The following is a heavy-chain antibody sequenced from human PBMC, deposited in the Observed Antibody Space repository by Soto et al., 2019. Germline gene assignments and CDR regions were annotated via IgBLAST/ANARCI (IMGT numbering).Heavy chain of an antibody. Sequence: SETLSLTCTVSGGSISSSSYYWGWIRQPPGKGLEWIGSIYYSGSTYYNPPLKSRVTISVDTSKNQFSLKLSSVTAADTAVYYCAIQEYGSGFDYWGQGTLVTVSS. CDR2: IYYSGST. D-gene: IGHD3-10*01. CDR1: GGSISSSSYY. J-gene: IGHJ4*02. CDR3: AIQEYGSGFDY. V-gene: IGHV4-39*01.